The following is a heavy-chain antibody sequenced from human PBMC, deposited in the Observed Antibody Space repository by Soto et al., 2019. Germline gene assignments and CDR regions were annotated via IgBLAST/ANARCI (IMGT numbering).Heavy chain of an antibody. CDR2: ISGSGGST. D-gene: IGHD4-17*01. CDR3: AKDKEPDGAWDIDY. V-gene: IGHV3-23*01. Sequence: PGWSLELCCAACGVSVRSYAMAGVRQAPGKGLEWVSAISGSGGSTYYADSVTGRFTISRDISKSTLYLQMNGLRVEDTAIYYCAKDKEPDGAWDIDYWGHGTLVTVSS. CDR1: GVSVRSYA. J-gene: IGHJ4*01.